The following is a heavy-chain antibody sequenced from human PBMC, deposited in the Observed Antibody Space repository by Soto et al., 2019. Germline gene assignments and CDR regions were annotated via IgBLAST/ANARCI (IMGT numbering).Heavy chain of an antibody. V-gene: IGHV3-23*01. J-gene: IGHJ6*02. D-gene: IGHD3-3*01. Sequence: GGSLRLSCAASGFTFSSYAMSWVRQAPGKGLEWVSAISGSGGSTYYADSVKGRFTISRDNSKNTLYLQMNSLRAEDTAVYYCAKWGITIFGVARDGIDVWGQGTTVTVSS. CDR2: ISGSGGST. CDR3: AKWGITIFGVARDGIDV. CDR1: GFTFSSYA.